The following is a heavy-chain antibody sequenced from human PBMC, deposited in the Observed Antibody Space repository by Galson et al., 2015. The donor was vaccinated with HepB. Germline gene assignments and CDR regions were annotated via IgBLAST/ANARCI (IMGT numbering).Heavy chain of an antibody. CDR3: AMDANPRTIYYYYYYLDV. CDR2: INPNNGGT. Sequence: SVKVSCKASGYTFAGYYLHWVRQAPRQGLVWMGWINPNNGGTNYAQTFQGRVTMTRDTSISTVYMELSRLRSDDTAVYYCAMDANPRTIYYYYYYLDVWGKGTTVTVSS. CDR1: GYTFAGYY. D-gene: IGHD3-3*01. V-gene: IGHV1-2*02. J-gene: IGHJ6*03.